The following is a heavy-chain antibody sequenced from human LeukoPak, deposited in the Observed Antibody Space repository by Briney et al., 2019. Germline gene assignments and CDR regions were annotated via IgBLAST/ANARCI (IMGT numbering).Heavy chain of an antibody. Sequence: SETLSLTCTVSGGSISSGGYYWSWIRQHPGKGLEWIGYIYYSGSTYYNPSLKSRVTISVDTSKNQFSLKLSSVTAADTAVCYCARGSGSYPYYFDYWGQGTLVTVSS. CDR2: IYYSGST. D-gene: IGHD1-26*01. J-gene: IGHJ4*02. V-gene: IGHV4-31*03. CDR1: GGSISSGGYY. CDR3: ARGSGSYPYYFDY.